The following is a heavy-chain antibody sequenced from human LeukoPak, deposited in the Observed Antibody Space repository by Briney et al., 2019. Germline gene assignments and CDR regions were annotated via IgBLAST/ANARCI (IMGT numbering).Heavy chain of an antibody. CDR3: ARERRSSSWSRPAYFQH. V-gene: IGHV1-8*01. Sequence: ASVKVSCKASGYTFTSYDINWLRQATGQGLEWMGWMNPNSGNTGYAQKFQGRVTMTRNTSISTAYMELSSLRSEDTAVYYCARERRSSSWSRPAYFQHWGQGTLVTVSS. CDR2: MNPNSGNT. D-gene: IGHD6-13*01. J-gene: IGHJ1*01. CDR1: GYTFTSYD.